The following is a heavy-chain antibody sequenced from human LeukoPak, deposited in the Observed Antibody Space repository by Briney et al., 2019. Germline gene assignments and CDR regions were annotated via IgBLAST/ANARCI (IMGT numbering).Heavy chain of an antibody. Sequence: GGSLRLSCAASGFTLNNYAMSWVRQAPGKGLEWISGISGNGDNTYYVDSVKGRFTVSRDNSKNTVSLQMNSLRAEDTAVYYCAREEMGAQGYWGQGTLVTVSS. CDR3: AREEMGAQGY. D-gene: IGHD1-26*01. CDR1: GFTLNNYA. V-gene: IGHV3-23*01. J-gene: IGHJ4*02. CDR2: ISGNGDNT.